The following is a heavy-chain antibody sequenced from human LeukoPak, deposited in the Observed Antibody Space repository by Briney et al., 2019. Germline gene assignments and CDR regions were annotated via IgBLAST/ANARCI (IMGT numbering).Heavy chain of an antibody. CDR1: GYSISSGYY. J-gene: IGHJ6*03. CDR2: IYYSGST. CDR3: ARGYSSGWFYYYYMDV. Sequence: PSETLSLTCTVSGYSISSGYYWSWIRQPPGKGLEWIGYIYYSGSTNYNPSLKSRVTISVDTSKNQFSLKLSSVTAADTAVYYCARGYSSGWFYYYYMDVWGKGTTVTISS. D-gene: IGHD6-19*01. V-gene: IGHV4-61*01.